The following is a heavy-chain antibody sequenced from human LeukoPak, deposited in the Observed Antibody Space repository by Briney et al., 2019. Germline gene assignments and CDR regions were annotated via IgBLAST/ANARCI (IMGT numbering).Heavy chain of an antibody. CDR1: GGSMSGYY. J-gene: IGHJ6*03. CDR3: AKLIGARRLPRDYYYYMDV. CDR2: IYYSGST. Sequence: SETLSLTCTVSGGSMSGYYWGWIRQPPGKGLEYIGYIYYSGSTNYNPSLKSRVTISIDTSKDQFSLTLSSVTAADTAVYYCAKLIGARRLPRDYYYYMDVWGKGTTVTVSS. D-gene: IGHD6-6*01. V-gene: IGHV4-59*01.